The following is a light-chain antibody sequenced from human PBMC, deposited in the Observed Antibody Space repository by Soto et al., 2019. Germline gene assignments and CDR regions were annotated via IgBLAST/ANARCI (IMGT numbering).Light chain of an antibody. CDR1: QSVVYSDGNAY. CDR3: LQGTCWPPT. CDR2: TVS. V-gene: IGKV2-30*01. Sequence: DVVMTQSPPSLPVTLGQPASISCRSSQSVVYSDGNAYWNWFQQRPGQSPRRLIYTVSNRDSGVPNRFNGGGPAADVTLKIRRVEAVDVGTCYCLQGTCWPPTFGQGTKVEI. J-gene: IGKJ1*01.